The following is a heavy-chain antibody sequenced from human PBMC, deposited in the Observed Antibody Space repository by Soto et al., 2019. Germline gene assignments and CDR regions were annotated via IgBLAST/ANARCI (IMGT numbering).Heavy chain of an antibody. Sequence: EVQVLESGGGLVQPGGSLRLSCAASEFTFSTYAMSWVRQAPGKGLEWVSGTSGSGGGTYYADSVKGRFTISRDNSKNTVYLQMNSLRAEDTAVYYCAKPHRDVYSTAFFYHWGQGTLVTVSS. CDR1: EFTFSTYA. V-gene: IGHV3-23*01. D-gene: IGHD4-4*01. J-gene: IGHJ4*02. CDR3: AKPHRDVYSTAFFYH. CDR2: TSGSGGGT.